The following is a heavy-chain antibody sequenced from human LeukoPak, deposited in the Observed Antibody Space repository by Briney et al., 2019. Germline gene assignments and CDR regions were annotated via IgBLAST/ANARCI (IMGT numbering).Heavy chain of an antibody. V-gene: IGHV3-30*02. D-gene: IGHD2-2*01. CDR2: IRHDGSNE. Sequence: GGSLRLSCAASAFTFSSYGMHWVRQAPGKGLEWVAFIRHDGSNEYYADSVKGRFTISRDNSKNTLYLQMNSLRAEDTAVYYCAKGRKSSTSCYSNWFDPWGQGTLVTVSS. CDR1: AFTFSSYG. CDR3: AKGRKSSTSCYSNWFDP. J-gene: IGHJ5*02.